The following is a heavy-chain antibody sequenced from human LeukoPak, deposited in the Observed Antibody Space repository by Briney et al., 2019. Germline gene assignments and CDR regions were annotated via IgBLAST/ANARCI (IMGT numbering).Heavy chain of an antibody. CDR1: GYTFTGYY. CDR2: INPNSGGT. J-gene: IGHJ4*02. CDR3: ARAGDDGYRFHY. D-gene: IGHD5-24*01. Sequence: RASVKVSCKASGYTFTGYYMHWVRQAPGQGLEWVGWINPNSGGTNYAQKFQGRVTMTRDTSISTAYMELSRLRSDDTAVYYCARAGDDGYRFHYWGQGTLVTVSS. V-gene: IGHV1-2*02.